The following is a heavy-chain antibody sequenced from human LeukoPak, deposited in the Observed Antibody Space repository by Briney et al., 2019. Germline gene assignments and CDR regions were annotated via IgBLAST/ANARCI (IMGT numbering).Heavy chain of an antibody. CDR2: IIPFFGTA. V-gene: IGHV1-69*05. J-gene: IGHJ4*02. CDR3: ARVGIAAAGTLDY. Sequence: SVKVSCKASGGTFSSYAISWVRQAPGQGLEWMGGIIPFFGTANYAQKFQGRVTITTDESTSTAYMELSSLRSEDTAVYYCARVGIAAAGTLDYWGQGTLVTVSS. D-gene: IGHD6-13*01. CDR1: GGTFSSYA.